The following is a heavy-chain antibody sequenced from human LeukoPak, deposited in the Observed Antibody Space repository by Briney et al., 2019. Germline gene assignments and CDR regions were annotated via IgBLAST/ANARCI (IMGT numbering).Heavy chain of an antibody. Sequence: PGRSLRLSCAASGFIFSSYGMHWVRQAPGKGLEWVAVFWSDGTKKYYADSVKGRFTISRDNSKNTLYLQMSSLRAEDTAIYYCARDIDTSSHYSRFDPWGQGTLVTVSS. CDR2: FWSDGTKK. CDR1: GFIFSSYG. J-gene: IGHJ5*01. V-gene: IGHV3-33*01. CDR3: ARDIDTSSHYSRFDP. D-gene: IGHD3-22*01.